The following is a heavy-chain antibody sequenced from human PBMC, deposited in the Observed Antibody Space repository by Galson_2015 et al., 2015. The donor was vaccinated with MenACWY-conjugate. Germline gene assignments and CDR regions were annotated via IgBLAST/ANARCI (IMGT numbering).Heavy chain of an antibody. Sequence: TLSLTCAVSGGSITTSRYHWAWIRQTPGKGLEWIGTVSYSGKAYYNPSLKRRVSISIDTSKSQFSLRIISMTAADTAGYYCARDRSNDDYWSGFPGYYFDHWGQGNLATVSS. V-gene: IGHV4-39*07. D-gene: IGHD3-3*01. CDR3: ARDRSNDDYWSGFPGYYFDH. CDR2: VSYSGKA. J-gene: IGHJ4*02. CDR1: GGSITTSRYH.